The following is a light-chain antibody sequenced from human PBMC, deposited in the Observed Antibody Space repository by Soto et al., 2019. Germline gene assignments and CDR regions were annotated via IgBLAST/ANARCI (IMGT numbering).Light chain of an antibody. CDR3: QQYNNWPPLT. Sequence: EIVMTQSPATLSVSPGDRATLSCRASQSVSSSFAWYQQIPGQAPRLLIYDASPRATGIPARFGGSESGTEFKLTISSLQSEDFAVYYCQQYNNWPPLTVGGGTKVELK. CDR1: QSVSSS. CDR2: DAS. J-gene: IGKJ4*01. V-gene: IGKV3-15*01.